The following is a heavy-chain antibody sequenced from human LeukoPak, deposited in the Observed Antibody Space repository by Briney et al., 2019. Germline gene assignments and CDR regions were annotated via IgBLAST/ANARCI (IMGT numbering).Heavy chain of an antibody. CDR1: GFTFSGSA. V-gene: IGHV3-73*01. D-gene: IGHD3-22*01. Sequence: PGGSLRLSCAASGFTFSGSAMHWVRQASGKGLGWVGRIRSKANSYATAYAASVKGRFTISRDDSKNTAYLQMNSLKTEDTAVYYCTAGYDSSGYAIVYWGQGTLVTVSS. CDR2: IRSKANSYAT. J-gene: IGHJ4*02. CDR3: TAGYDSSGYAIVY.